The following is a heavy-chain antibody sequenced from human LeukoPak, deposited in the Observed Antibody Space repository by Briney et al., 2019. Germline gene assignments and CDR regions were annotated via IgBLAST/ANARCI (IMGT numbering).Heavy chain of an antibody. CDR1: GYTFTSYG. J-gene: IGHJ6*03. D-gene: IGHD2-8*01. V-gene: IGHV1-18*01. CDR3: ARDSIVLMVYAIVSGYYYMDV. CDR2: ISAYNGNT. Sequence: GASVKVSCKASGYTFTSYGISWVRQAPGQGFEWMGWISAYNGNTNYAQKLQGRVTMTTDTSTSTAYMELRSLRSDDTAVYYCARDSIVLMVYAIVSGYYYMDVWGKGTTVTVSS.